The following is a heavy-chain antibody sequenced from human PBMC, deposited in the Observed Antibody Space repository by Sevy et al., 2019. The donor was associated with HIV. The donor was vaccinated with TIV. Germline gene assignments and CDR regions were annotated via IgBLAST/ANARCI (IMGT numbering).Heavy chain of an antibody. CDR2: LNPSRGST. V-gene: IGHV1-46*01. D-gene: IGHD3-10*01. J-gene: IGHJ6*02. CDR3: ARARVDGSGRKRDYYYYYGMDV. Sequence: ASVKVSCKASGYTFTSYYMHWVRQAPGQGLEWMGILNPSRGSTSYAQKFQGRVTMTRDTSTSTVYMELSSLRSEDTAVYYCARARVDGSGRKRDYYYYYGMDVWGQRTTVTVSS. CDR1: GYTFTSYY.